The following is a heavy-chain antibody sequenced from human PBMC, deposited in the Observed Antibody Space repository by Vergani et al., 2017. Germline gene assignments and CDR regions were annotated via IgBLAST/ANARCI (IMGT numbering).Heavy chain of an antibody. J-gene: IGHJ3*02. CDR2: ISSSSSYI. V-gene: IGHV3-21*05. CDR1: GFTFSSYS. CDR3: AVRKFDSDI. Sequence: EVQLLESGGGLVQPGGSLRLSCAASGFTFSSYSMNWVRQAPGKGLEWVSYISSSSSYIYYADSVKGRFTISRDNAKNSLYLQMNSLRAEDTAVYYCAVRKFDSDIWGQGTMVTVSS. D-gene: IGHD3-9*01.